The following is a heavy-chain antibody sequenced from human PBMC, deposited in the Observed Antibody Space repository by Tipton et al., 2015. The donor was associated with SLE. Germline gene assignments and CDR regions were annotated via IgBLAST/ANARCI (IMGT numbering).Heavy chain of an antibody. CDR2: VYINGST. D-gene: IGHD6-19*01. CDR1: GGSISSYH. Sequence: GLVKPSETLFLTCTVSGGSISSYHWSWIRQPAGKRLQWIGRVYINGSTNYNPSLASRVTMSVDGTRNQFSLKLASVTAADTATDYYAGGEWGRGWGQYFDSWGQGTLVTVSS. V-gene: IGHV4-4*07. J-gene: IGHJ4*02. CDR3: AGGEWGRGWGQYFDS.